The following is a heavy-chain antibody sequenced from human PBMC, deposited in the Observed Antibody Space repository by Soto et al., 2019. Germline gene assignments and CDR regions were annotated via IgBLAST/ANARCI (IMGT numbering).Heavy chain of an antibody. V-gene: IGHV4-39*01. CDR1: GGSISSSSYY. CDR3: ARHKKIAAAGRDFDY. D-gene: IGHD6-13*01. CDR2: IYYSGST. Sequence: QLQLQESGPGLVKPSETLSLTCTVSGGSISSSSYYWGWIRQPPGKGLEWIGSIYYSGSTYYNPSLKSRVTIAVDTSKNRFSLKLSSVTAADTAVYYCARHKKIAAAGRDFDYWGQGTLVTVSS. J-gene: IGHJ4*02.